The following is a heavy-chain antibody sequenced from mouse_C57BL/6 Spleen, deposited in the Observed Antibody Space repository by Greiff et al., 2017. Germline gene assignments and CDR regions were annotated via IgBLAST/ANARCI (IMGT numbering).Heavy chain of an antibody. J-gene: IGHJ3*01. CDR3: ARGDYGSSHLFAY. V-gene: IGHV1-82*01. Sequence: VQLQQSGPELVKPGASVKISCKASGYAFSSSWMNWVKQRPGKGLEWIGRIYPGDGDTNYNGKFKGKATLTADNSSSTAYMQLSSLTSEDSAVYFCARGDYGSSHLFAYWGQGTLVTVSA. CDR1: GYAFSSSW. CDR2: IYPGDGDT. D-gene: IGHD1-1*01.